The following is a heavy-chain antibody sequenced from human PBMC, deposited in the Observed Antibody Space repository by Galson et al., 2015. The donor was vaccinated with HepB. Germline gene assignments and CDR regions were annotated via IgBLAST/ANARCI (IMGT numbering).Heavy chain of an antibody. CDR2: ISSSTTYI. CDR1: GFTFNRYG. D-gene: IGHD3-9*01. V-gene: IGHV3-21*01. Sequence: SLRLSCAASGFTFNRYGMNWVRQAPGKGLEWVSSISSSTTYIYYADSVKGRFTISRDNARNSVFLQMNSLRAEDTAVYYCARTHDVLTGSLDHWGQGTPVTVSS. J-gene: IGHJ4*02. CDR3: ARTHDVLTGSLDH.